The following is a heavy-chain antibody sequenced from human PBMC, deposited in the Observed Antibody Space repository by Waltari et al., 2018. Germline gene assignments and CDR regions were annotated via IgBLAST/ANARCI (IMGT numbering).Heavy chain of an antibody. CDR1: GFHFDDYA. J-gene: IGHJ4*02. CDR2: ISWNSDNI. Sequence: EVQLVESGGGLLQPGRSRRLSCAVAGFHFDDYAMHWARQVPGKGLEWVSGISWNSDNIGYADSVKGRFTISRDNAKNSLYLQMNSLRPEDTALYYCAKGHSGSYGLKDWGQGTLVTVSS. V-gene: IGHV3-9*01. CDR3: AKGHSGSYGLKD. D-gene: IGHD1-26*01.